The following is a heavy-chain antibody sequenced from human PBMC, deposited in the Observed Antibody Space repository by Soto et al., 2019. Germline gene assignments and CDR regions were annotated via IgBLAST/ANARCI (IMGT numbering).Heavy chain of an antibody. J-gene: IGHJ4*02. D-gene: IGHD1-26*01. CDR3: AKGGEVGGVLGDH. Sequence: GGSLRLSCEASGFAFNKFGMHWVRQAPGKGLEWVAFISYDGSYQYYADSVQGRLTITRDNSMNTPNMQLNSLRREDTAVYYCAKGGEVGGVLGDHWGQGTLVTVSS. CDR2: ISYDGSYQ. V-gene: IGHV3-30*18. CDR1: GFAFNKFG.